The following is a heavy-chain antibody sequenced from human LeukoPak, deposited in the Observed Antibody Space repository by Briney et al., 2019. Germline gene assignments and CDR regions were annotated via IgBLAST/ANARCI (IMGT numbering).Heavy chain of an antibody. V-gene: IGHV1-69*13. D-gene: IGHD6-13*01. CDR2: IIPIFGTA. CDR3: ARDTEREGSSPKYYFDY. J-gene: IGHJ4*02. CDR1: GGTFSSYA. Sequence: GASVKVSCKASGGTFSSYAISWVRQAPGQGLEWMGGIIPIFGTANYAQKFQGRVTITADESTSTAYMELSSLRSEDTAVYYCARDTEREGSSPKYYFDYWGQGTLVTVSS.